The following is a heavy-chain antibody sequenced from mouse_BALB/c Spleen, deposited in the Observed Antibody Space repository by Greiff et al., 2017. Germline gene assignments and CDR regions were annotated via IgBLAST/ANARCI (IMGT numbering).Heavy chain of an antibody. CDR3: ARSGGYDAWFAD. D-gene: IGHD2-2*01. CDR1: GYTFTSYK. J-gene: IGHJ3*01. Sequence: VQLQQSGAELARPGASVKMSCKASGYTFTSYKMHWVKQRPGQGLEWIGYINPSSGYTNYNQKFKDKATLTADKSSSTAYMQLSSLTAEDSAVYYCARSGGYDAWFADWGQGTLVTVSA. CDR2: INPSSGYT. V-gene: IGHV1-4*01.